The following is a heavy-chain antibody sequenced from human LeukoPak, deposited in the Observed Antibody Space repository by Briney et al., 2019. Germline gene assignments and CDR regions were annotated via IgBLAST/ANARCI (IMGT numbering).Heavy chain of an antibody. D-gene: IGHD1-26*01. CDR2: TRNKANSYTT. J-gene: IGHJ4*02. Sequence: PGGSLRLSCAASGFIFSDHYMDWVRQAPGKGLEWVGRTRNKANSYTTEYAASVKGRFTISRDDSKNSLYLQMNSLKTEDTAVYYCARQNTPHGNFDYWGQGTLVTVSS. V-gene: IGHV3-72*01. CDR1: GFIFSDHY. CDR3: ARQNTPHGNFDY.